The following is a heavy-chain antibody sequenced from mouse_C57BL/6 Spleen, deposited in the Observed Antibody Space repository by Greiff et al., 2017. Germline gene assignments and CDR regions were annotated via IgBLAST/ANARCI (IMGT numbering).Heavy chain of an antibody. CDR3: ARREDSSSYGYFDY. D-gene: IGHD3-2*02. V-gene: IGHV1-69*01. CDR1: GYTFTSYW. J-gene: IGHJ2*01. Sequence: VQLQQPGAELVMPGASVKLSCKASGYTFTSYWMHWVKQRPGQGLEWIGEIDPSDSYTNYNQKFKGKSTLTVDKSSSTAYMQLSSLTSEDSAVYYCARREDSSSYGYFDYWGQGTTLTVSS. CDR2: IDPSDSYT.